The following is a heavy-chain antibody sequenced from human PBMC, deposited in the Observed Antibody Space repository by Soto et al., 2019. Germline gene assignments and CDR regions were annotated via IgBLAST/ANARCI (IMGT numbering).Heavy chain of an antibody. CDR1: GFTVSTDW. J-gene: IGHJ6*02. CDR3: VRENYCYGMDV. V-gene: IGHV3-66*01. CDR2: IKSGGNT. Sequence: GGSLRLSCVASGFTVSTDWMYWVRQAPGKGLEWVSVIKSGGNTYYADSVEGRFTISRDNPKNTVYLQMNSLRAEDTAVYYCVRENYCYGMDVWGQGTTVTVSS.